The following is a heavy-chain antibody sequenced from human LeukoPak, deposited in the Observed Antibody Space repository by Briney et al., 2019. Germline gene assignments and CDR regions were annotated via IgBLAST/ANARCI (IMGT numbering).Heavy chain of an antibody. CDR1: GYTFTSYG. V-gene: IGHV1-18*01. J-gene: IGHJ4*02. CDR2: ISAYNGNT. CDR3: ARDQRADCSSTSCSSPFDY. Sequence: ASVKVSCKASGYTFTSYGISWVRQAPGQGLEWMGWISAYNGNTNYAQKLQGRVTMTTDTSTSTAYVELRSLRSDDTAVYYCARDQRADCSSTSCSSPFDYWGQGTLVTVSS. D-gene: IGHD2-2*01.